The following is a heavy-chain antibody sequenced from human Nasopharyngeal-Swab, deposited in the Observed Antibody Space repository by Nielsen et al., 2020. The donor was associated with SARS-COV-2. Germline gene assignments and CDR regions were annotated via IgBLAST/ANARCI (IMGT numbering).Heavy chain of an antibody. CDR1: GFTFSRNW. CDR2: ISPDGRRT. V-gene: IGHV3-74*01. Sequence: GESLKISCAASGFTFSRNWMHWVRQAPGKGLVGVSRISPDGRRTSFADSVKGRFTISRDNSENTVYLQMNSLRAEDTALYHCARPLSRDSTWTTEANWFDPWGQGTLVTVSS. CDR3: ARPLSRDSTWTTEANWFDP. J-gene: IGHJ5*02. D-gene: IGHD6-13*01.